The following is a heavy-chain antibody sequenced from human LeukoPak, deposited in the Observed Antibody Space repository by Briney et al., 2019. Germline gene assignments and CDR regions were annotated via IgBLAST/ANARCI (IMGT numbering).Heavy chain of an antibody. CDR2: IYYSGST. D-gene: IGHD3-22*01. Sequence: PSQTLSLTCPVSVGSIRSGGYYWSWLRHHPGKGLEWIGYIYYSGSTYYNPSRKSRVTISVDTSKNQFSLKLSSVTAADTAVYYCARLPPPYYYDSSGYFDYWGQGTLVTVSS. V-gene: IGHV4-31*03. J-gene: IGHJ4*02. CDR1: VGSIRSGGYY. CDR3: ARLPPPYYYDSSGYFDY.